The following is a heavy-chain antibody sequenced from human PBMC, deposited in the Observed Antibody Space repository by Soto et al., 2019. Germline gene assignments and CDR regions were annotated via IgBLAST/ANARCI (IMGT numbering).Heavy chain of an antibody. Sequence: QVQLVQSGAEVKKPGSSVKVSCKASGGTFGTYAISWVRQAPGQGLEWMGGIIPIFGAPNYAQKFQGTVTITADESTRTAYMKLSSLRSEDTAVYYCARARYSSTWNPSYYYGLDVWGQGTTVTVSS. CDR1: GGTFGTYA. CDR2: IIPIFGAP. V-gene: IGHV1-69*01. CDR3: ARARYSSTWNPSYYYGLDV. J-gene: IGHJ6*02. D-gene: IGHD6-13*01.